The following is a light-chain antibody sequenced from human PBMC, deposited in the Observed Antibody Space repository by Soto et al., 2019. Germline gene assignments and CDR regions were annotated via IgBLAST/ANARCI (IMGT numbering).Light chain of an antibody. J-gene: IGKJ3*01. CDR3: QQYCSSPPIVT. Sequence: EIVLTQSPGTLSLSPGERATLSCRASQSVSSSYLAWYQQKPGQAPRLLIYGASSRATGIPDRFSGSGSGTDFTLTIIRLEPEDFAVYYCQQYCSSPPIVTFGPGTKVDIK. CDR1: QSVSSSY. CDR2: GAS. V-gene: IGKV3-20*01.